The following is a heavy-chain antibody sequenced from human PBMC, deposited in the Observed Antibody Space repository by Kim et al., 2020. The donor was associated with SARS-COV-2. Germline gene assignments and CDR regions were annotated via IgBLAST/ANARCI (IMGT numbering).Heavy chain of an antibody. CDR2: IYYSWST. CDR1: GGSISSSSYY. D-gene: IGHD3-3*01. CDR3: ARHFTTYYDFWSGIGPGMVV. Sequence: SETLSLTCTVSGGSISSSSYYWGWIRQPPGKGLDWIGIIYYSWSTYYNPSLKSRVTISVDTSKNQFSLRLSSVTAADTAVYYCARHFTTYYDFWSGIGPGMVVWGQGTTVTVSS. V-gene: IGHV4-39*01. J-gene: IGHJ6*02.